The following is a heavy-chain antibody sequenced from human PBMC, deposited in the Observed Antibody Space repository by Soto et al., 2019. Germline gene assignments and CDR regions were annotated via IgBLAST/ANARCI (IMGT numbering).Heavy chain of an antibody. CDR3: AKEHDFWSGYYSPGDY. J-gene: IGHJ4*02. CDR2: IDSSGGST. V-gene: IGHV3-23*01. D-gene: IGHD3-3*01. Sequence: EVQLLESGGGLVQPGGSLRLSCGASGFTFSSYGMSWVRQAPGKGLEWVSGIDSSGGSTNYADSVKGRFTISRDNSKKRLNLQMNSLRDEDTALYYCAKEHDFWSGYYSPGDYWGQGTLVTVSS. CDR1: GFTFSSYG.